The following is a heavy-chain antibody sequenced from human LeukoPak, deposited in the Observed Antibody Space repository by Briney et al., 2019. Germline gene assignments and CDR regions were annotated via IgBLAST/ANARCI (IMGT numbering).Heavy chain of an antibody. D-gene: IGHD6-13*01. Sequence: ASVKVSFKASGYTFTSYYMQWVRQAPGQGLEWMGIINPSGGSTSYAQKFQGRVTMTRDTSTSTVYMELSSLRSEDTAVYYYARATRIAAAGYNDAFDIWGQGTMVTVSS. V-gene: IGHV1-46*01. CDR1: GYTFTSYY. CDR3: ARATRIAAAGYNDAFDI. CDR2: INPSGGST. J-gene: IGHJ3*02.